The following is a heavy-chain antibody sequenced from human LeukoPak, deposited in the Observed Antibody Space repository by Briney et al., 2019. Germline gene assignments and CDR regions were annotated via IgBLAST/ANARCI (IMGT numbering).Heavy chain of an antibody. CDR2: IWYDGSNK. Sequence: PGGSLRLSCAASGFTFSSYGMHWVRQAPGKGLEWVAVIWYDGSNKYYADSVKGRFTISRDNSKNTLYLQMNSLRAEDTAVYYRAKGRSSTSYYYMDVWGKGTTVTVSS. V-gene: IGHV3-33*06. CDR1: GFTFSSYG. D-gene: IGHD2-2*01. CDR3: AKGRSSTSYYYMDV. J-gene: IGHJ6*03.